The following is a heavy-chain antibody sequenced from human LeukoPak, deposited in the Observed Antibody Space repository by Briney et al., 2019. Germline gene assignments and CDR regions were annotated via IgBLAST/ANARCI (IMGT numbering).Heavy chain of an antibody. CDR2: IYYSGST. J-gene: IGHJ4*02. CDR1: GGSISSYY. Sequence: KASETLSLTCTVSGGSISSYYWSWIRQPPGKGQEWIGYIYYSGSTNYNPSLKSRVAISVDTSKNQFSLKLSSVTAADTAVYYCAASYYYGSLAPFFFDYWGQGTLVTVSS. CDR3: AASYYYGSLAPFFFDY. D-gene: IGHD3-10*01. V-gene: IGHV4-59*01.